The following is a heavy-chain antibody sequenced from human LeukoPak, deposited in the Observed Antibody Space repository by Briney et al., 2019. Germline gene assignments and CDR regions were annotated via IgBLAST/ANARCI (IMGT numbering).Heavy chain of an antibody. D-gene: IGHD4-17*01. CDR3: ARDERRDYGDYAMGY. V-gene: IGHV1-46*01. CDR2: INPSGGST. J-gene: IGHJ4*02. Sequence: GASVKVSCKASGYTFTSYYMHWVRQAPGQGLEWMGIINPSGGSTSYAQKFQGRVTMTRDTSTSTVYMELSSLRSEDTAVYYCARDERRDYGDYAMGYWGQGTLVTVSS. CDR1: GYTFTSYY.